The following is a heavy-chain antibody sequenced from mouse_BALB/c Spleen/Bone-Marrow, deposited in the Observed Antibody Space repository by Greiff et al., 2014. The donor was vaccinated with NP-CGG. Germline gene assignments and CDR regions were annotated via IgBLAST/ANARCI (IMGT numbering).Heavy chain of an antibody. CDR3: AGRGDYSYAMDY. Sequence: QVQLQQYGAELVRPGSSVKISCKASGYTFSNYWMNWMKQRPGQGLEWIGQIYPGDGDTNYIGKFTGKATLTADKSSSTAYMQLSSLTSEDSAVYFCAGRGDYSYAMDYWGQGTSVTVSS. J-gene: IGHJ4*01. D-gene: IGHD1-1*01. V-gene: IGHV1-80*01. CDR2: IYPGDGDT. CDR1: GYTFSNYW.